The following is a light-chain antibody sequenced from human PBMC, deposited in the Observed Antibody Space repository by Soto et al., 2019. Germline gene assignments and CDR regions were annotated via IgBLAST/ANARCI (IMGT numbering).Light chain of an antibody. Sequence: EIVMTQSPATLSVSPGERATLSCRASQSISSHLAWYQQKPGQAPRLLIHGASTRATGIPARFGGSGSGTEFTLVISSLQSEDFAVYYCQQYHYWWAFGQGTKVDIK. CDR1: QSISSH. CDR2: GAS. CDR3: QQYHYWWA. V-gene: IGKV3-15*01. J-gene: IGKJ1*01.